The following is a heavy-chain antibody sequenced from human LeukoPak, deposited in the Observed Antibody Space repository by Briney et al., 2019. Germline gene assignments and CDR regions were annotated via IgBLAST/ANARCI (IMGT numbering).Heavy chain of an antibody. CDR3: AKDQVDIVVVPAAIDTYYYYGMDV. CDR1: GFTFSSYG. D-gene: IGHD2-2*02. CDR2: ISYDGSNK. J-gene: IGHJ6*02. Sequence: PGRSLRLSCAASGFTFSSYGMHWVRQAPGKGLEWVAVISYDGSNKYYADSVKGRFTISRDNSKNTLYLQMNSLRAEDTAVYYCAKDQVDIVVVPAAIDTYYYYGMDVWGQGTRSPSP. V-gene: IGHV3-30*18.